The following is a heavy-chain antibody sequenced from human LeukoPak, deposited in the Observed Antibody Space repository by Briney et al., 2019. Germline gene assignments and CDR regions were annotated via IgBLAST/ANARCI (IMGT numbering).Heavy chain of an antibody. V-gene: IGHV1-18*01. CDR3: ARVRNSYYYDSSGYLGY. D-gene: IGHD3-22*01. J-gene: IGHJ4*02. CDR1: GYTFTSYG. CDR2: ISAYNGNT. Sequence: ASVKASCKTSGYTFTSYGISWVRQAPGQGLEWMGWISAYNGNTNYAQKLQDRVTMTTDTSTSTAYMELRSLRSDDTAVYYCARVRNSYYYDSSGYLGYWGQGTLVTVSS.